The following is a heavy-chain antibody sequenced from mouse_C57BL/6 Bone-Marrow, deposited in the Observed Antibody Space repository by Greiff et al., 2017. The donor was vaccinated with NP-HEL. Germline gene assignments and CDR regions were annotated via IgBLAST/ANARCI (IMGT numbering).Heavy chain of an antibody. J-gene: IGHJ2*01. Sequence: QVQLQQSGAELVRPGTSVKVSCKASGYAFTNYLIEWVKQRPGQGLEWIGVINPGSGGTNYNEKFKGKATLTADISSSTAYMQLSSLTSEDSAVYFCASRTRYYFDYWGQGTTLTVSS. CDR2: INPGSGGT. D-gene: IGHD1-1*01. V-gene: IGHV1-54*01. CDR3: ASRTRYYFDY. CDR1: GYAFTNYL.